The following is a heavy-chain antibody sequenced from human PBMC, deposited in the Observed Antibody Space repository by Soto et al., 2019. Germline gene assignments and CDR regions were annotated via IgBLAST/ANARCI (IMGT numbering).Heavy chain of an antibody. J-gene: IGHJ4*02. V-gene: IGHV1-69*02. Sequence: QVQLVQSGAEVKKPGSSVKVSCKASGGTFSSYTISWVRQAPGQGLEWMGRIIPILGIANYAQKFQGRVTITADKSTSTAYMELSSLRSEDTAVYYCXSPXXXXGSGFLFDYWGQGTLVTVSS. CDR2: IIPILGIA. D-gene: IGHD2-21*01. CDR3: XSPXXXXGSGFLFDY. CDR1: GGTFSSYT.